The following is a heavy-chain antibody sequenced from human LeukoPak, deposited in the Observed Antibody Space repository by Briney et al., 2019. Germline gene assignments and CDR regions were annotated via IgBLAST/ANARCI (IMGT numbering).Heavy chain of an antibody. V-gene: IGHV4-34*01. J-gene: IGHJ6*03. Sequence: KSSETLSLTCAVYGGSFSGYYWSWIRQPPGKGLEWIGEINHSGRTNYNSSLKSRVTISVDTSKNQFSLKLTSVAAADTAVYYCARVNYDSSLTGYFYMDVWAKGTTVRVSS. D-gene: IGHD3-22*01. CDR3: ARVNYDSSLTGYFYMDV. CDR2: INHSGRT. CDR1: GGSFSGYY.